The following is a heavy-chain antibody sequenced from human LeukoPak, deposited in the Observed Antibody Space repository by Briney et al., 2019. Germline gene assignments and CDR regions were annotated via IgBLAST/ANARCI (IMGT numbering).Heavy chain of an antibody. V-gene: IGHV1-2*02. CDR3: ARDLGYRSSPGEDV. J-gene: IGHJ6*02. CDR1: GYTFTGYY. D-gene: IGHD6-6*01. CDR2: INPNSGGT. Sequence: GASVKVSCKASGYTFTGYYMHWVRQAPGQGLEWMGWINPNSGGTNYAQKFQGRVTMTRDTSISTAYMELSRLRSDDTAVYYCARDLGYRSSPGEDVWGQGTTVTVSS.